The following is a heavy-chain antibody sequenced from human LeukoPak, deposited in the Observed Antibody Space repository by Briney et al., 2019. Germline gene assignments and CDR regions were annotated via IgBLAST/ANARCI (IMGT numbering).Heavy chain of an antibody. D-gene: IGHD6-13*01. J-gene: IGHJ4*02. CDR2: IYYSGST. CDR3: ARKSAAAGTAPEFDY. Sequence: SETLSLTCTVSGGSISSSSYYWGWIRQPPGKGLEWIGSIYYSGSTYYNPSLKSRVTISVDTSKNQFSLKLSSVTAADTAVYYCARKSAAAGTAPEFDYWGQGTLVTVSS. CDR1: GGSISSSSYY. V-gene: IGHV4-39*07.